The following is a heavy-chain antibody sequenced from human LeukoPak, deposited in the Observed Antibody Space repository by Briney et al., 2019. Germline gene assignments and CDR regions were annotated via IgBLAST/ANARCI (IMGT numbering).Heavy chain of an antibody. CDR2: TNPNSGGT. D-gene: IGHD2-15*01. V-gene: IGHV1-2*06. J-gene: IGHJ4*02. CDR3: TRVVVAGKGQIDY. Sequence: ASVKVSCKASGYTFTGYYMHWVRQAPGQGLEWMGRTNPNSGGTNYAQKFQGRVTMTSDTSISTAYMELSKLRSDDTAVYYCTRVVVAGKGQIDYWGQGTLVTISS. CDR1: GYTFTGYY.